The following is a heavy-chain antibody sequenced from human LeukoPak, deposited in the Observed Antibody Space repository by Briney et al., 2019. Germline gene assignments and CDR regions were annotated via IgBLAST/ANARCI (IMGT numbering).Heavy chain of an antibody. V-gene: IGHV4-34*01. J-gene: IGHJ1*01. D-gene: IGHD5-24*01. CDR3: ARGVRIWLSEYFQH. Sequence: SETLSLTCAVYGGSFSGYYWSWIRQPPGKGLEWIGEINHSGSTNYNPSLKSRVTISVDTSKNQFSLKLSSVTAADTAVYYCARGVRIWLSEYFQHWGQGTLVTVSS. CDR2: INHSGST. CDR1: GGSFSGYY.